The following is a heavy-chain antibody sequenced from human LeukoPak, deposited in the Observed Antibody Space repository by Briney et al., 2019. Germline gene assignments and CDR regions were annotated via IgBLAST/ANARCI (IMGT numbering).Heavy chain of an antibody. CDR3: ARPSSYYYYMDV. D-gene: IGHD6-6*01. Sequence: ASVKVSCKASGYTFTAYYMHWVRQAPGQGLEWMGWISAYNGNTNYAQKLQGRVTMTTDTSTSTAYMELRSLRSDDTAVYYCARPSSYYYYMDVWGKGTTVTVSS. V-gene: IGHV1-18*04. CDR2: ISAYNGNT. CDR1: GYTFTAYY. J-gene: IGHJ6*03.